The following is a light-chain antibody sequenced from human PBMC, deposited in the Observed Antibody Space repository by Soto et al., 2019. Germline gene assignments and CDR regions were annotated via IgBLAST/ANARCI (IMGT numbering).Light chain of an antibody. CDR3: SSYTSSSTYNYV. V-gene: IGLV2-14*01. CDR1: SSDVGGYNY. Sequence: QSALTQPASVSGSPGQSITISCTGTSSDVGGYNYVSWYQQLPGKAPKLMIYDVSDRPSGVSNRFSGSKSGNTASLTISGLQAEDEADYYCSSYTSSSTYNYVFGTGTKVTVL. J-gene: IGLJ1*01. CDR2: DVS.